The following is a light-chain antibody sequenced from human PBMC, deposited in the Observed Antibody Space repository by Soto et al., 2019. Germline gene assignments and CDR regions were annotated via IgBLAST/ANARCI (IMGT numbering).Light chain of an antibody. CDR2: AAS. CDR1: EAISHY. J-gene: IGKJ1*01. Sequence: DIQMTQSPSSLSASVGDRVTITCRASEAISHYLNWYQQRPGKAPKLLIYAASNLQSGVPSRFSGSGSGTDFTLTISSLQPADFATYYCQQSYSTLQTFGQGTKVEFK. V-gene: IGKV1-39*01. CDR3: QQSYSTLQT.